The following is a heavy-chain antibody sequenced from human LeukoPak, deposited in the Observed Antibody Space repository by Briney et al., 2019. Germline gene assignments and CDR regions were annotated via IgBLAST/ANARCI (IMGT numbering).Heavy chain of an antibody. Sequence: ASVTVSCKASGYTFTSYAMNWVRQAPGQGLEWMGWINTNTGNPTYAQGFTGRFVFSLDTSVSTAYLQISSLKAEDTAVYYCARDSTHYDSSYDWYFDLWGRGTLVTVSS. D-gene: IGHD3-22*01. CDR3: ARDSTHYDSSYDWYFDL. J-gene: IGHJ2*01. V-gene: IGHV7-4-1*02. CDR2: INTNTGNP. CDR1: GYTFTSYA.